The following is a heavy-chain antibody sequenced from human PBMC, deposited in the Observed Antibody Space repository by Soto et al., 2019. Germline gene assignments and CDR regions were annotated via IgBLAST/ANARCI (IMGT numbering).Heavy chain of an antibody. CDR2: ISSSSSYI. V-gene: IGHV3-21*01. CDR1: GFTFSSYS. D-gene: IGHD1-26*01. J-gene: IGHJ6*02. CDR3: ARERVAHQYSGSYYYYGMDV. Sequence: HGGSLRLSCAASGFTFSSYSMNWVRQAPGKGLEWVSSISSSSSYIYYADSVKGRFTISRDNAKNSLYLQMNSLRAEDTAVYYCARERVAHQYSGSYYYYGMDVWGQGTTVTVSS.